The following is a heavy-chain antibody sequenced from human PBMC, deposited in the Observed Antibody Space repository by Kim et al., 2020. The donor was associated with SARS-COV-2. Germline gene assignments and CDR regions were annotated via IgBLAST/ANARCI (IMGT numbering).Heavy chain of an antibody. Sequence: YHPTLKSRSTIFVDKSKNQFSLKLGSVTAADTAVYYCARMSIHSYYYARDVWGPGTTVTVSS. J-gene: IGHJ6*02. V-gene: IGHV4-39*01. CDR3: ARMSIHSYYYARDV.